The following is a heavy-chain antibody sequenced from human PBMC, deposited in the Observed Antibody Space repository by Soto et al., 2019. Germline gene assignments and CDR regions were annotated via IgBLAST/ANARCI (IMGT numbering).Heavy chain of an antibody. CDR1: GFIFSDYV. J-gene: IGHJ4*02. V-gene: IGHV3-23*01. D-gene: IGHD2-15*01. CDR2: ISDSGDST. CDR3: ARKNVVVLGNYGFL. Sequence: EVQLLESGGGLIQPGGSLRLSCVASGFIFSDYVMSWVRQAPGKGLEWVSSISDSGDSTYSADSVKVRFTISRDNSKNTLYLQMNSLRAEDTAVYYCARKNVVVLGNYGFLWGQGTLVTVSS.